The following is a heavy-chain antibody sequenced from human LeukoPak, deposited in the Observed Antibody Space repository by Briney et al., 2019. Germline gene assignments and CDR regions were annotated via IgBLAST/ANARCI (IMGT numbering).Heavy chain of an antibody. CDR1: GCSISPYF. Sequence: SETLSLTCTVSGCSISPYFCSWIRQPPGEGLDWVGYISYYVRTTYNPSLKSRVIISLDKSKGQFSLSLSSVTAADTAVYYCARDAYRGVTQFDPWGQGTLVTVSS. V-gene: IGHV4-59*01. CDR2: ISYYVRT. CDR3: ARDAYRGVTQFDP. D-gene: IGHD3-10*01. J-gene: IGHJ5*02.